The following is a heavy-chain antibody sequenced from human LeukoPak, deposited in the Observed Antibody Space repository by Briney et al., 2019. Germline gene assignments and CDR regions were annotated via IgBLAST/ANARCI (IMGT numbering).Heavy chain of an antibody. Sequence: GGSLRLSCEDSGITFSRYYMHWVRQAPGKGLVWVSRINSDGSSTSYADSVKGRFTISRDNAKNTLYLQMNSLRAEDTAVYYCARGNLWGGRFGELLSFDYWGQGTLVTVSS. CDR2: INSDGSST. CDR3: ARGNLWGGRFGELLSFDY. D-gene: IGHD3-10*01. CDR1: GITFSRYY. V-gene: IGHV3-74*01. J-gene: IGHJ4*02.